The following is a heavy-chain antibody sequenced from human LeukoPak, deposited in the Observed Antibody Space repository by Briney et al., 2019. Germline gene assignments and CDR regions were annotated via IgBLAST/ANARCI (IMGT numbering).Heavy chain of an antibody. D-gene: IGHD6-13*01. CDR1: GGSFSGYY. CDR3: AIRYPSSWSRIEY. CDR2: INHSGST. J-gene: IGHJ4*02. Sequence: SETLSLTCAVYGGSFSGYYWRWIRQPPGKGLEWIGEINHSGSTNYNPSLKSRVTISVDTSKNPFSLKLSPVAAAATAVYYCAIRYPSSWSRIEYWRQGTLVTVSS. V-gene: IGHV4-34*01.